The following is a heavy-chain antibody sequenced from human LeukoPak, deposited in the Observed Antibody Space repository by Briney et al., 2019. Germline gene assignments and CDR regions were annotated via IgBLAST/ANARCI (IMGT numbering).Heavy chain of an antibody. Sequence: GGSLRLSCAASGFSFSSDGMHWVRQAPGKGLEWVAFIRSDGNKKYYTASVKGRFTISRDNARTSLYLQMNSLGPDDTALYYCSTDPRLLTYWGHGTLVTVSS. J-gene: IGHJ4*01. CDR1: GFSFSSDG. CDR3: STDPRLLTY. V-gene: IGHV3-30*02. D-gene: IGHD2-8*01. CDR2: IRSDGNKK.